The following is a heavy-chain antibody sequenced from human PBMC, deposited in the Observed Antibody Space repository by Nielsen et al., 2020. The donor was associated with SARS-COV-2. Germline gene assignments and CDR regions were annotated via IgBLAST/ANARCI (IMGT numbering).Heavy chain of an antibody. Sequence: SGPPLANPPHTLTLTRPFSGFSLRTTATCVRWIRQPPGKALEWLARLDWDDEKYYSTSLKTRLTISKDTSQNQVVLTMTNMDPVDTATYYCARSVVVTAIPSFDYWGQGTLVTVSS. V-gene: IGHV2-70*11. CDR2: LDWDDEK. D-gene: IGHD2-21*02. CDR3: ARSVVVTAIPSFDY. CDR1: GFSLRTTATC. J-gene: IGHJ4*02.